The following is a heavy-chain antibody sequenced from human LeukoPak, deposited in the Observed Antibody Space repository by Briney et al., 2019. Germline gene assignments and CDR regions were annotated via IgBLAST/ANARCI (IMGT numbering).Heavy chain of an antibody. J-gene: IGHJ4*02. CDR3: ARGERDTAIAEDLDY. CDR1: GFTLSTYG. CDR2: IWYDGSNK. Sequence: PGGSLRLSCAASGFTLSTYGLHWVRQAPGKGLEWVAFIWYDGSNKQYVDSVKGRFTISRDNSKNTLYLQMRSLRVEDTAVYYCARGERDTAIAEDLDYWGQGTLVTVSS. D-gene: IGHD5-18*01. V-gene: IGHV3-30*02.